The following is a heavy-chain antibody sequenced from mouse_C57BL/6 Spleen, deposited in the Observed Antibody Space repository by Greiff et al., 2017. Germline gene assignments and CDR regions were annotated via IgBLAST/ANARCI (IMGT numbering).Heavy chain of an antibody. D-gene: IGHD2-1*01. J-gene: IGHJ3*01. V-gene: IGHV1-64*01. CDR3: ATPIYYCNYEGFAY. CDR1: GYTFTSYW. CDR2: IHPNSGST. Sequence: QVQLQQPGAELVKPGASVKLSCKASGYTFTSYWMHWVKQRPGQGLEWIGMIHPNSGSTNYNEKFKSKATLTVDKSSSTASMQLSSLTSEDSAVYYCATPIYYCNYEGFAYWGQGTLVTVSA.